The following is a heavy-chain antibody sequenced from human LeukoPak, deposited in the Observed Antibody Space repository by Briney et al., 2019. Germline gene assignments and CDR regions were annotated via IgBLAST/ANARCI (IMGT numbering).Heavy chain of an antibody. V-gene: IGHV3-30*02. CDR2: IQRDGNNK. Sequence: PGGSLRLSCAASGFSFSSSGMHWVRQAPGKGLELVGFIQRDGNNKHYADSVKGRFTISRDNAKNSLYLQMNSLRAEDTAVYYCARDSPYCGGDCYVFDYWGQGTLVTVSS. CDR3: ARDSPYCGGDCYVFDY. J-gene: IGHJ4*02. CDR1: GFSFSSSG. D-gene: IGHD2-21*01.